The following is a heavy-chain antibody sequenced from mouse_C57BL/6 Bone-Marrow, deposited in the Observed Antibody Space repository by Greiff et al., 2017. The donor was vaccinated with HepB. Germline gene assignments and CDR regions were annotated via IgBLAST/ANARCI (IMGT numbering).Heavy chain of an antibody. J-gene: IGHJ3*01. CDR1: GYTFTSYW. CDR3: TRWEGRGFAY. V-gene: IGHV1-5*01. Sequence: EVQLQQSGTVLARPGASVKMSCKTSGYTFTSYWMHWVKQRPGQGLEWIGAIYPGNSDTSYNQKFKGKAKLTAVTSASTAYMELSSLTNEDSAVYYCTRWEGRGFAYWGQGTLVTVSA. CDR2: IYPGNSDT. D-gene: IGHD3-3*01.